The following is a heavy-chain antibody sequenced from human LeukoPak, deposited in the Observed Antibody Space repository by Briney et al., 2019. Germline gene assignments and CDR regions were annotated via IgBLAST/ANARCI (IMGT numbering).Heavy chain of an antibody. Sequence: SETLSLTCTVFGGSIRSYYWSWIRQPPGKGLEWIGYIYYSGSTNYNPSLKSRVTISVDTSKNQFSLKLSSVAAADTAVYYCARQVDVTPGWYFDLWGRGTLVTVSS. V-gene: IGHV4-59*08. J-gene: IGHJ2*01. CDR3: ARQVDVTPGWYFDL. CDR2: IYYSGST. D-gene: IGHD2-15*01. CDR1: GGSIRSYY.